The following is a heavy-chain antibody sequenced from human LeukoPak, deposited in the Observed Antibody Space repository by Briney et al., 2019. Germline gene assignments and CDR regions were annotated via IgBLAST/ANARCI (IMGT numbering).Heavy chain of an antibody. J-gene: IGHJ4*02. Sequence: GASVKVSCKVSGYTLTELSMHWVRQAPGKGLEWMGGFDPEDGETTYAQKFQGRVTMTEDTSTDTAYMELSSLRSEDTAVYYCATHRSGEPRPGYWGQGTLVTVSS. CDR2: FDPEDGET. D-gene: IGHD3-10*01. CDR3: ATHRSGEPRPGY. V-gene: IGHV1-24*01. CDR1: GYTLTELS.